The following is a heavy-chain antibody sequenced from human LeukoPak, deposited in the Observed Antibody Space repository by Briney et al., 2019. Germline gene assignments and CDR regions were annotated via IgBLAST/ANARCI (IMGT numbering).Heavy chain of an antibody. CDR3: ARAMSIAARLQTIFDY. D-gene: IGHD6-6*01. Sequence: RGSLRLSCAASGFTFSSYWMSWVRQAPGKGLEWVANINQDGSEKYYVDSVKGRFTISRDNAKNSLYLQMNSLRAEDTAVYYCARAMSIAARLQTIFDYWGQGTLVTVSS. CDR1: GFTFSSYW. J-gene: IGHJ4*02. V-gene: IGHV3-7*01. CDR2: INQDGSEK.